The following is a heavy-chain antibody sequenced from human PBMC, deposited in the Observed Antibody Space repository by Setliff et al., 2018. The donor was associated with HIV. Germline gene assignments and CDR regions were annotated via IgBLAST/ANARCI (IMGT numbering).Heavy chain of an antibody. J-gene: IGHJ4*02. CDR2: FHYSGST. CDR1: AGSFTSGSYY. CDR3: GREGEGELPGY. Sequence: SETLSLTCNVSAGSFTSGSYYWGWIRQPPGKGLEWIGSFHYSGSTSYNPSLRSRVTISVDTSKNQFSLKLSSVTAADTAVYYCGREGEGELPGYWGQGTLVTVSS. D-gene: IGHD1-7*01. V-gene: IGHV4-39*02.